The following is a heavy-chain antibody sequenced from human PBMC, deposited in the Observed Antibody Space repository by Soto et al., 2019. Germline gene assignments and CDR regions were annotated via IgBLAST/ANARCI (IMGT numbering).Heavy chain of an antibody. J-gene: IGHJ5*02. CDR2: INHSGST. Sequence: QVQLQQWGAGLLKPSETLSLTCAVYGGSFSGYYWSWIRQPPGKGLEWIGEINHSGSTNYNPSLKSRVTISVDTSKNQFSLKLSSVTAADTAVYYCARGFTVVAATRSGASYNWFDPWGQGTLVTVSS. CDR3: ARGFTVVAATRSGASYNWFDP. V-gene: IGHV4-34*01. D-gene: IGHD2-15*01. CDR1: GGSFSGYY.